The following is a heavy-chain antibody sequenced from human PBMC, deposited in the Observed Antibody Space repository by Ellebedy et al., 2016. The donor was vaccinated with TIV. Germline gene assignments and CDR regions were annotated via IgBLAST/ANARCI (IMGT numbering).Heavy chain of an antibody. CDR3: AKTRGYSDAFDS. J-gene: IGHJ3*01. D-gene: IGHD5-18*01. CDR2: ISGNGANT. Sequence: GGSLRLXXAVSGFTFSRNVMNWVRQAPGKGLEWVSSISGNGANTYDTDSVKGRFTISRDNSKNTLYLQMNGLRAEDTAIYYCAKTRGYSDAFDSWGQGTMVTVS. V-gene: IGHV3-23*01. CDR1: GFTFSRNV.